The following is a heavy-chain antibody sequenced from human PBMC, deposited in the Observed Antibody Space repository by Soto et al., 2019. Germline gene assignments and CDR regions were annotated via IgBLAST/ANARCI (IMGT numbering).Heavy chain of an antibody. Sequence: PGGSLRLSCAASGFTFDDYAMHWVRQAPGKGLEWVSGISWNSGSIGYADSVKGRFTISRDNAKNSLYLQMNSLRAEDTALYYCAKDLVTTSVGYYYGMDFRGQGTAVTLSS. D-gene: IGHD4-17*01. V-gene: IGHV3-9*01. CDR3: AKDLVTTSVGYYYGMDF. CDR2: ISWNSGSI. J-gene: IGHJ6*01. CDR1: GFTFDDYA.